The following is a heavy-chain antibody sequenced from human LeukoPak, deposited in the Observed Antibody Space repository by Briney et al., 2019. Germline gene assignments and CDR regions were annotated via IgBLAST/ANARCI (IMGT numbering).Heavy chain of an antibody. D-gene: IGHD2-15*01. V-gene: IGHV3-33*01. CDR2: IWYDGSGK. Sequence: GRSLRLSCAASRFTFTDYGMHWVRQPPGKGPEWVALIWYDGSGKYYADSVKGRFTISRDNSKNTLYLQMNSLRAEDTAVYYCARDWCGGGSCYYFDHWGQGTLVTVSS. J-gene: IGHJ4*02. CDR1: RFTFTDYG. CDR3: ARDWCGGGSCYYFDH.